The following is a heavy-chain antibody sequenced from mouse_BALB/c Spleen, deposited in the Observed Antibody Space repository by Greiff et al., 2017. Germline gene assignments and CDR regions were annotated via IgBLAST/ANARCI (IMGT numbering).Heavy chain of an antibody. CDR2: ISSGSSTI. V-gene: IGHV5-17*02. Sequence: EVQLVESGGGLVQPGGSRKLSCAASGFTFSSFGMHWVRQAPEKGLEWVAYISSGSSTIYYADTVKGRFTISRDNPKNTLFLQMTSLRSEDTAMYYCARGEYDEGAAYWGQGTLVTVSA. J-gene: IGHJ3*01. D-gene: IGHD2-14*01. CDR3: ARGEYDEGAAY. CDR1: GFTFSSFG.